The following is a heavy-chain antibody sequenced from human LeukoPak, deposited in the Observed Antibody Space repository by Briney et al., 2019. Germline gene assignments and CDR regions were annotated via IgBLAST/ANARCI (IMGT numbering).Heavy chain of an antibody. CDR3: ARERDSYGSLDY. CDR2: ISSNSIYI. Sequence: GGSLRLSCAASGFTFSTYSMNWVRQAPGKGLEWVSSISSNSIYIYHADSVKGRFTISRDNAKNSLYLQMNSLRAEDTAVYYCARERDSYGSLDYWGQGTLVIVPS. V-gene: IGHV3-21*01. J-gene: IGHJ4*02. CDR1: GFTFSTYS. D-gene: IGHD5-18*01.